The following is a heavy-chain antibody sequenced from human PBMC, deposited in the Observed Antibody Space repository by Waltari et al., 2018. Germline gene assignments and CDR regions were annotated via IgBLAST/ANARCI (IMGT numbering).Heavy chain of an antibody. CDR2: INHSGST. Sequence: QVQLQQWGAGLLKPSATLSLTCAVYGGSFSGYYWSWIRKPPGKGLEWIGEINHSGSTNYNPSLKSRFTISVDTSKNQFSLKLSSVTAADTAVYYCARGGLGYCSGGSCYLEYWGQGTLVTVSS. D-gene: IGHD2-15*01. CDR3: ARGGLGYCSGGSCYLEY. V-gene: IGHV4-34*01. CDR1: GGSFSGYY. J-gene: IGHJ4*02.